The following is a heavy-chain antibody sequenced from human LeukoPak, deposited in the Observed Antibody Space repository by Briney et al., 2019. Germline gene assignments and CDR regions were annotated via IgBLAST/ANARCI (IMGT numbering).Heavy chain of an antibody. Sequence: ASVKVSCKASGGTFSSYAISWVRQAPGQGLEWMGRIIPILGIANYAQKFQGRVTITADKSTSTAYMELSSLRSEDTAVYYCASHYYDSSGYYRLDNWFDPWGQGTLVTVSS. J-gene: IGHJ5*02. V-gene: IGHV1-69*04. D-gene: IGHD3-22*01. CDR1: GGTFSSYA. CDR2: IIPILGIA. CDR3: ASHYYDSSGYYRLDNWFDP.